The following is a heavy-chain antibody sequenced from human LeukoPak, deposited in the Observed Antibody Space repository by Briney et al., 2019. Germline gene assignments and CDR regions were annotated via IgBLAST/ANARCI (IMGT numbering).Heavy chain of an antibody. CDR3: ARHDDYDFWSGYSFDP. CDR2: IYYSGST. V-gene: IGHV4-59*08. CDR1: GGSISSYY. D-gene: IGHD3-3*01. J-gene: IGHJ5*02. Sequence: SETLPLTCAVSGGSISSYYWSWIRQPPGKGLEWIGYIYYSGSTNYNPSLKSRVTISVDTSKNQFSLKLSSVTAADTAVYYCARHDDYDFWSGYSFDPWGQGTLVTVSS.